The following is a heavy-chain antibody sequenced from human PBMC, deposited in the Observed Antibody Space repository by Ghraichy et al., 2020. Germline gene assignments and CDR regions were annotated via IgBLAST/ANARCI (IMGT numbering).Heavy chain of an antibody. J-gene: IGHJ4*02. Sequence: LSLPCAASGFTFSNFAMSWVRQAPGKGLEWVSAISGSGDSTYYADSVKGRFAISRDNFKNTLYLQMNSLTAEDTAVFYCAKGFRGAGFHSLDFWGQGTLVTVSS. CDR3: AKGFRGAGFHSLDF. V-gene: IGHV3-23*01. CDR1: GFTFSNFA. D-gene: IGHD2-21*01. CDR2: ISGSGDST.